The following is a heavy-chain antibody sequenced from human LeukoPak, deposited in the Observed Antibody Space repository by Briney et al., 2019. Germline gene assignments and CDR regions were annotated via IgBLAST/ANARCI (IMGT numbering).Heavy chain of an antibody. Sequence: PGGSLRLSCAASAFTFSTRPMHWVRQTPDKGLEWVAFISPDGSGQGYADSVKGRFTVSRDNSKNTLSLQMSSLTTDDTAVYYRAREGGSSGRAGYFDFWGQGTLVTVSS. D-gene: IGHD6-19*01. J-gene: IGHJ4*02. CDR1: AFTFSTRP. CDR3: AREGGSSGRAGYFDF. CDR2: ISPDGSGQ. V-gene: IGHV3-30*04.